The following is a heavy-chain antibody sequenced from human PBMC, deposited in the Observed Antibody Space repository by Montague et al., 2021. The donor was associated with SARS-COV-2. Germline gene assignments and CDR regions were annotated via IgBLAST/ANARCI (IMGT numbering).Heavy chain of an antibody. CDR2: INHSGST. Sequence: SETLSLTCAVYGGSFSGYYWSWIRQPPGKGLEWIGEINHSGSTNYNTSLKSRVTISVDTSKNQFSLKLSSVTAAATAVYYCASLTLGYCSSTSCYSDWFDPWGQGTLVTVSS. CDR1: GGSFSGYY. V-gene: IGHV4-34*01. CDR3: ASLTLGYCSSTSCYSDWFDP. D-gene: IGHD2-2*02. J-gene: IGHJ5*02.